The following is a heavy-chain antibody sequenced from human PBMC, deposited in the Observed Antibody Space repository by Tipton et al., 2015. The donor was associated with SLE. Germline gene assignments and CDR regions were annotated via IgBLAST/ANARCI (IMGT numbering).Heavy chain of an antibody. D-gene: IGHD1-1*01. CDR3: ARVPGLERSFYYNDYLNV. J-gene: IGHJ6*03. Sequence: TLSLTCAVYGGSFSGYYWSWIRQSPGKGLEWIGDINHSGSTNYNPSLKSRVTISVDTSKNQFSLRLSSVTAADTAVYYCARVPGLERSFYYNDYLNVWGKGTTVTASS. CDR1: GGSFSGYY. CDR2: INHSGST. V-gene: IGHV4-34*01.